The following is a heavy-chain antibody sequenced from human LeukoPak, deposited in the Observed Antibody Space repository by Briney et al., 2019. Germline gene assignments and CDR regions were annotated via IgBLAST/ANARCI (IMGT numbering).Heavy chain of an antibody. CDR3: ARDLGYSSSWIDY. CDR2: IWYDGSHK. V-gene: IGHV3-33*01. CDR1: GFTFSSSG. J-gene: IGHJ4*02. Sequence: GRSLRLSWAASGFTFSSSGMHWVRQAPGKGLEWVALIWYDGSHKYYADSVKGRFTISRDNSKNTLYLQMNSLRAEDTAVYYCARDLGYSSSWIDYWGQGTLVPVSS. D-gene: IGHD6-13*01.